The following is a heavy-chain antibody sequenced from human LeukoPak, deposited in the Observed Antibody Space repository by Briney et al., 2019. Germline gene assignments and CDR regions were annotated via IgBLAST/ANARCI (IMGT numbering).Heavy chain of an antibody. J-gene: IGHJ4*02. V-gene: IGHV3-15*01. CDR2: VKTKTDGEAT. D-gene: IGHD3-3*01. CDR3: ARGVRTYDY. Sequence: PGGSLRLSCAASGFTFSNVWLSWVRQTPRKGLEWVGRVKTKTDGEATDYTAPVKGRFTISRDDSKNTLYLQMNSLRAEDTAVYYCARGVRTYDYWGQGTLVTVSS. CDR1: GFTFSNVW.